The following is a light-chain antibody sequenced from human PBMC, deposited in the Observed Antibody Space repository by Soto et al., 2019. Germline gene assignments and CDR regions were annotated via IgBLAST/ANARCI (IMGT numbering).Light chain of an antibody. CDR2: GAS. Sequence: IKLAQAPPTLSDSVGDRVTITCRASQSIRYYLAWYQQMPGKAPKLLIYGASSLQSGVPSRFSGSGSGTEFTLTISSLQPDDFATYFCQHHNRYSQTFGQGTKVDIK. J-gene: IGKJ1*01. V-gene: IGKV1-5*01. CDR3: QHHNRYSQT. CDR1: QSIRYY.